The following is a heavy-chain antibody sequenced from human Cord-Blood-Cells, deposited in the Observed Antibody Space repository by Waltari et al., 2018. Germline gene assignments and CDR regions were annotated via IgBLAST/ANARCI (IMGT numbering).Heavy chain of an antibody. D-gene: IGHD6-6*01. V-gene: IGHV4-34*01. CDR3: ASFAARDEVYFDY. CDR1: GGSFSGYY. CDR2: INHSGST. Sequence: QVQLQQWGAGLLKPSETLSLTCAVYGGSFSGYYWSWIRQPPGKGLGWIGEINHSGSTNYNPALKSRVTISVDTSKNQFSLKLSSVTAADTAVYYCASFAARDEVYFDYWGQGTLVTVSS. J-gene: IGHJ4*02.